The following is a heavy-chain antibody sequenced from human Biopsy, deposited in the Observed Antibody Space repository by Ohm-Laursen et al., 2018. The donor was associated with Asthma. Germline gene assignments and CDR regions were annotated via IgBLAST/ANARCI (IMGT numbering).Heavy chain of an antibody. V-gene: IGHV3-30*01. CDR1: GFSFSNYA. Sequence: SLRLSCAASGFSFSNYAIHWVRQAPGKGLEWVGVISKDASTQDYADSVKGRFTMARDNSKNTLDLQMNSLREEDTAVYYCVRGGTDDAFDIWGQGTVVSVSS. D-gene: IGHD1-1*01. J-gene: IGHJ3*02. CDR2: ISKDASTQ. CDR3: VRGGTDDAFDI.